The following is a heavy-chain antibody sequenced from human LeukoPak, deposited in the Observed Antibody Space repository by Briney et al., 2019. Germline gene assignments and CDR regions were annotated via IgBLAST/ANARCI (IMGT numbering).Heavy chain of an antibody. J-gene: IGHJ3*02. D-gene: IGHD3-3*01. V-gene: IGHV1-2*07. CDR3: ARDVTIFGARDAFDI. Sequence: ALVSPSCTPARYTVTRYDMHWVRQAPGHRLEGMGWINPNSGVTDYAHKFQLRVTMTRDTSISTAYMELSRLRSDDTAVYYCARDVTIFGARDAFDIWGQGTMVTVSS. CDR2: INPNSGVT. CDR1: RYTVTRYD.